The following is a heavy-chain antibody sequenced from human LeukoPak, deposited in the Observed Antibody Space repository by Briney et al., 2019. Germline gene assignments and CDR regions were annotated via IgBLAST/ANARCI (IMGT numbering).Heavy chain of an antibody. CDR2: IYYSGST. D-gene: IGHD5-12*01. CDR3: ARERGYSGYDYVDWYFDL. V-gene: IGHV4-30-4*01. J-gene: IGHJ2*01. Sequence: PSETLSLTCTVSGGSISSGDYYWSWIRQPPGKGLEWIGYIYYSGSTYYNPSLKSRVTISVDTSKNQFSLKLSSVTAADTAVYYCARERGYSGYDYVDWYFDLWGRGTLVTVSS. CDR1: GGSISSGDYY.